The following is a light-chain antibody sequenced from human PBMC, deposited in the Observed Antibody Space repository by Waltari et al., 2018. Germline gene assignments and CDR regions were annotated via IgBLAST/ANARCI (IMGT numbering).Light chain of an antibody. V-gene: IGKV1-39*01. CDR1: QSISEY. J-gene: IGKJ4*01. Sequence: DIQMTQSPSSLSASVGEKVTITCRASQSISEYLNWYQQKPGKAPKLLIYGASSLQSGVPSRFSGSGSGTDFTLSITSLQPEDSATYYCQQSYTFGGGTKVEIE. CDR3: QQSYT. CDR2: GAS.